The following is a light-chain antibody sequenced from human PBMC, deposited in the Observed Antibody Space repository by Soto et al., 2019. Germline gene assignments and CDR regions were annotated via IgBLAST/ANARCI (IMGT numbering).Light chain of an antibody. V-gene: IGKV3-11*01. J-gene: IGKJ3*01. CDR3: QWLRT. CDR1: QSVSTY. CDR2: GSS. Sequence: EIVLTQSPATLSLSPGERATLSCRASQSVSTYLAWYQQKPGQAPRLLIYGSSNRATGIPARFSGSGSGTDFTVTISSLGPVYFAVYCCQWLRTFGPGTKVDIK.